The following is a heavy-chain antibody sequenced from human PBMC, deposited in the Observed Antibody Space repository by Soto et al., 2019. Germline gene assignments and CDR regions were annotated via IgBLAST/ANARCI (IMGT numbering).Heavy chain of an antibody. D-gene: IGHD2-2*01. Sequence: GGSLRLSCAASGFTFSSDAMSWVRQAPGKGLEWVSAISGSGGSTYYADSVKGRFTISRDNSKNTLYLQMNSLRAEDTAVYYCAKDVIGIVVVPAELDYFDYWGQGTLVTVSS. V-gene: IGHV3-23*01. CDR3: AKDVIGIVVVPAELDYFDY. CDR2: ISGSGGST. J-gene: IGHJ4*02. CDR1: GFTFSSDA.